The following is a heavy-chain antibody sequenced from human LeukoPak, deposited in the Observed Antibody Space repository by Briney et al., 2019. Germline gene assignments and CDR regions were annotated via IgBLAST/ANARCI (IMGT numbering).Heavy chain of an antibody. CDR3: ARGIAAAVFDY. J-gene: IGHJ4*02. Sequence: SVKVSCKASGGTFSSCAISWVRQAPGQGLEWMGRIIPILGIANYAQKFQGRVTITADKSTSTAYMELSSLRSEDTAVYYCARGIAAAVFDYWGQGALVTVSS. CDR2: IIPILGIA. D-gene: IGHD6-13*01. V-gene: IGHV1-69*04. CDR1: GGTFSSCA.